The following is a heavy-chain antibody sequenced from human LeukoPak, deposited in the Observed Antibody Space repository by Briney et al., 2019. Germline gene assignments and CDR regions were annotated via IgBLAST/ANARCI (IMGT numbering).Heavy chain of an antibody. CDR2: IYSGGNK. V-gene: IGHV3-53*04. CDR1: GFTVSSKC. J-gene: IGHJ1*01. CDR3: AKEPYCSSTSCIGEYFQR. Sequence: PGGSLRLSCAASGFTVSSKCMSWVRQAPGKGLEWLSVIYSGGNKYYADSVKGRFTISRHNSKNTLYLQMNSLRPEDTAVYYCAKEPYCSSTSCIGEYFQRWGQGTLVTVSS. D-gene: IGHD2-2*01.